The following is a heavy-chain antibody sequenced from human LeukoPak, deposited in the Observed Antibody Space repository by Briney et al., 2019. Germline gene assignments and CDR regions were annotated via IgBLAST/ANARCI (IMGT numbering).Heavy chain of an antibody. CDR3: AAGYGSGSYSV. V-gene: IGHV3-11*01. CDR2: ISISVSTI. Sequence: GGSLRLSCAASGFTFNDFSDYYLSWIRQAPGKGLEWVSYISISVSTISHADSVKGRFAISRDNAKKSLSLQMDSLRAEDTAVYYCAAGYGSGSYSVWGQGNLVTVSS. D-gene: IGHD3-10*01. CDR1: GFTFNDFSDYY. J-gene: IGHJ4*02.